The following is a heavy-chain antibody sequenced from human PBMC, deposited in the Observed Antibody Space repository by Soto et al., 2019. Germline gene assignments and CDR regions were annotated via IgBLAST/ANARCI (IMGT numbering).Heavy chain of an antibody. Sequence: TLSLTCTVSGGSISSGGYYWNWIRQHPGKGLEWIGYIYYSGSTYYNPSLKSRVTISVDTSKNQFSLKLRSVTSADTAVYYCARLGGYYQAFDNWGQGTLVTVSS. D-gene: IGHD3-22*01. CDR3: ARLGGYYQAFDN. CDR1: GGSISSGGYY. CDR2: IYYSGST. J-gene: IGHJ4*02. V-gene: IGHV4-31*03.